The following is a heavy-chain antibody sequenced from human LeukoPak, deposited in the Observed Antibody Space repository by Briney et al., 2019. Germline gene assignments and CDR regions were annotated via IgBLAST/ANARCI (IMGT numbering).Heavy chain of an antibody. V-gene: IGHV1-2*02. CDR2: INPNSGGT. CDR3: ARRLTGVDY. J-gene: IGHJ4*02. Sequence: ASVKVSCKASGYTFTAYYRNALRQPPGQGLEWMGWINPNSGGTNYAQKFQGRVTMTRDTSISTVYMELNSLRSDDTAVYYCARRLTGVDYWGQGTQVTVSS. D-gene: IGHD7-27*01. CDR1: GYTFTAYY.